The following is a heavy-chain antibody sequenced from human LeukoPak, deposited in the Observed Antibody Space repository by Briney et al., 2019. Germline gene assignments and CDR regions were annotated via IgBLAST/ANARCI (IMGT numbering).Heavy chain of an antibody. D-gene: IGHD3-10*01. CDR3: ARVNLRGSNYNWFDP. CDR2: ITPVIDTA. V-gene: IGHV1-69*08. CDR1: GGTFLSHT. J-gene: IGHJ5*02. Sequence: SVNVSCKPSGGTFLSHTFSWVRQAPGQGVEWMGKITPVIDTANYAQTFQGRVSIYADKSTTTVYMDLSGLRPDDTAVYYCARVNLRGSNYNWFDPWGQGTRVTVSS.